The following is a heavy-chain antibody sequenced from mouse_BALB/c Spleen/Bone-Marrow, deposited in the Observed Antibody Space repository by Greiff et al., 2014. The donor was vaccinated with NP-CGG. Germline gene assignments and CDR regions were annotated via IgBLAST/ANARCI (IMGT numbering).Heavy chain of an antibody. Sequence: VHLVESGAELVKPGASVKLSCKASGYTFTSFYMYWVKQRPGQGLEWIGRINPSNGGTNFNEKFKGKATLTLDKSSSTAYMQLSSLTSEDSAFYYCTRGSYGSSQYYFDYWGQGTTLTVSS. CDR1: GYTFTSFY. V-gene: IGHV1-53*01. CDR3: TRGSYGSSQYYFDY. J-gene: IGHJ2*01. D-gene: IGHD1-1*01. CDR2: INPSNGGT.